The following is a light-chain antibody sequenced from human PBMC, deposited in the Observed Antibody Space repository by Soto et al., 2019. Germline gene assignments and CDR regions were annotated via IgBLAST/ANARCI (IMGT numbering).Light chain of an antibody. CDR1: TSDVGAYNY. J-gene: IGLJ1*01. CDR2: HVA. V-gene: IGLV2-14*01. CDR3: CSYTTRNTFV. Sequence: QSVLTQPASVSGSLGQSITISCSGTTSDVGAYNYVSWYQQYPGKAPKLMIYHVADRPSGVSNRFSGSKSGNTASLTISRLQAEDEADYYCCSYTTRNTFVFGTGTKVTV.